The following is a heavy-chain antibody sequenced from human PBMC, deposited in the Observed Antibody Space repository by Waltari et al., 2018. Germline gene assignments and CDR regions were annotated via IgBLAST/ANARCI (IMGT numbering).Heavy chain of an antibody. CDR2: IDSGGTT. V-gene: IGHV3-53*01. CDR1: GVTVSNNY. CDR3: ARNQVETALGY. Sequence: EVQLVESGGGLIQPGGSLRLSCVASGVTVSNNYMTWRRQDPGKGLELVSLIDSGGTTYYADSVRGRFTISRDGSKNTVYLQMNSLRAEDTAVYFCARNQVETALGYWGQGTLVTVSS. J-gene: IGHJ4*02. D-gene: IGHD2-21*02.